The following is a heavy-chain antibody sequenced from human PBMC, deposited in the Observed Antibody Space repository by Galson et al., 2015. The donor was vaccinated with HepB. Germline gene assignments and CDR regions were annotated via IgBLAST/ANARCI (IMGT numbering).Heavy chain of an antibody. CDR2: IDYSGTT. Sequence: LSLTCTVSGGSISSSTSYWGWIRQPPGKGLEWIGSIDYSGTTYYNPSLKSRVTISVDTSKNQFSLKLSSVTAADTAVYYCARYGGWLQAIEAFDIWGQGTMVTVSS. D-gene: IGHD5-24*01. V-gene: IGHV4-39*07. CDR1: GGSISSSTSY. J-gene: IGHJ3*02. CDR3: ARYGGWLQAIEAFDI.